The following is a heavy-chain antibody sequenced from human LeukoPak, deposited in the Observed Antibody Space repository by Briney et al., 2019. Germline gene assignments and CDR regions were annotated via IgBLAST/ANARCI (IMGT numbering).Heavy chain of an antibody. CDR2: INPNTGGT. CDR3: ARDPSLIVGATISFFDY. CDR1: GYTFSGYY. D-gene: IGHD1-26*01. Sequence: ASVKVSCKASGYTFSGYYIHWVRQAPGQGLEWMGWINPNTGGTNFAQNFQGRVTMTTVTSISTAYMDLRSLRSDDTAVYYCARDPSLIVGATISFFDYWGQGTLVTVSS. V-gene: IGHV1-2*02. J-gene: IGHJ4*02.